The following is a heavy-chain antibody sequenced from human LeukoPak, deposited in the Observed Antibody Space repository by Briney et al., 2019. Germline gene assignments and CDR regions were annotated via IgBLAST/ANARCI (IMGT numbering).Heavy chain of an antibody. CDR2: ISTSASTI. V-gene: IGHV3-48*03. Sequence: GGSLRLSCAASGFTFSSYEMNWVRQAPGKGLEWVSYISTSASTIYYADSVKGRFTSSRDNAKNSLYLQINSLRAEDTAVYYCARRGTSRSSYYFGYWGQGTLVTVSS. CDR1: GFTFSSYE. J-gene: IGHJ4*02. CDR3: ARRGTSRSSYYFGY.